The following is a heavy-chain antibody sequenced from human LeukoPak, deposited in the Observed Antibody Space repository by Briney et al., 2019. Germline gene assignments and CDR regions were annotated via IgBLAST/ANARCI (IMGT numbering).Heavy chain of an antibody. Sequence: ASETLSLTCTVSGGSISTSSYYWGWIRQPPGKGLECIGNIYYSGSTYYNPSLKSRVTISVDTSKNQFSLKLSSVTAADTAVYYCARHGVWGSSSSWFDYWGQGTLVTVSS. CDR2: IYYSGST. CDR3: ARHGVWGSSSSWFDY. CDR1: GGSISTSSYY. V-gene: IGHV4-39*01. D-gene: IGHD6-13*01. J-gene: IGHJ4*02.